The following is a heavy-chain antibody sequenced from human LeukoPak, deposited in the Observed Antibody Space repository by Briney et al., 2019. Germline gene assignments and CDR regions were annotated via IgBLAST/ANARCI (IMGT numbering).Heavy chain of an antibody. CDR2: ISGDGGST. J-gene: IGHJ4*02. Sequence: GGALRLSCAAPGFTFDDYAMHWVRQAPGKGLEWGSLISGDGGSTYYADSVKGRFTISRDNSKNSLYLQMSSLRIEDTALYYCAKDRGDFSGWFFWGQGTLVTVSS. CDR3: AKDRGDFSGWFF. V-gene: IGHV3-43*02. CDR1: GFTFDDYA. D-gene: IGHD6-19*01.